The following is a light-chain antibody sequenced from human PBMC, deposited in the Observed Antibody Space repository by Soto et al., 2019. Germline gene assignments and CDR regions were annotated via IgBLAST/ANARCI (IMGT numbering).Light chain of an antibody. CDR3: QQYNSYSWT. J-gene: IGKJ1*01. Sequence: DIQLTQSPSVLSASVGDTVTITCRASQALSNYLAWYQQKPGKAPKLLIYDASTLESGVPSRFSGSRSGTEFTLTISSLQPDDFATYYCQQYNSYSWTFGQGTKVDIK. V-gene: IGKV1-5*01. CDR1: QALSNY. CDR2: DAS.